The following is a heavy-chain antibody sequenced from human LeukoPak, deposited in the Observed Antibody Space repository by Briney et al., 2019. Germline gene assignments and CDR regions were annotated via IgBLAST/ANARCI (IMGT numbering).Heavy chain of an antibody. J-gene: IGHJ4*02. V-gene: IGHV3-7*01. CDR3: ASLTYYYDSSGYYPLDY. CDR1: GFTFSSYW. Sequence: PRGSLRLSCAASGFTFSSYWMSWVRQAPGKGLEWVANIKQDGSEKYYVDSVKGRFTISRDNSKNTLYLQMNSLRAEDTAVYYCASLTYYYDSSGYYPLDYWGQGTLVTVSS. CDR2: IKQDGSEK. D-gene: IGHD3-22*01.